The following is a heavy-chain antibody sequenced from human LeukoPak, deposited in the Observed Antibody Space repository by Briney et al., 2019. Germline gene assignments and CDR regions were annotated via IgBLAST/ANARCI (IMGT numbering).Heavy chain of an antibody. CDR3: ARLRTAAHYYGMDV. J-gene: IGHJ6*02. V-gene: IGHV4-59*08. CDR2: IYYSGST. Sequence: SETLSLTCTVSGGSISSYYWSWIRQPPGKGLEWIGYIYYSGSTNYNPSLKSRVTISVDTSKNQFSLKLSSVTAADTAVYYCARLRTAAHYYGMDVWGQGTTVTVSS. CDR1: GGSISSYY.